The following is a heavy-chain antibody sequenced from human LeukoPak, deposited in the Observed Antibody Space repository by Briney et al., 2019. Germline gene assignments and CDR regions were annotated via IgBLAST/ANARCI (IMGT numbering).Heavy chain of an antibody. CDR1: GFTFSSYE. CDR3: ARSSGWYLEYWYFDL. D-gene: IGHD6-19*01. V-gene: IGHV3-48*03. J-gene: IGHJ2*01. CDR2: ISSSGSTI. Sequence: SGGSLRLYCAASGFTFSSYEMNWVRQAPGKGLEWVSYISSSGSTIYYADSVKGRFTISRDNAKNSLYLQMNSLRAEDTAVYYCARSSGWYLEYWYFDLWGRGTLVTVSS.